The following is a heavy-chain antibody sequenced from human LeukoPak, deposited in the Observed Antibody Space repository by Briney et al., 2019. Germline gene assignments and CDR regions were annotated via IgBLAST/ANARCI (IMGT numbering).Heavy chain of an antibody. V-gene: IGHV1-69*13. CDR2: IIPIFGTA. Sequence: VASVKVSCKASGGTFSSYAISWVRQAPGQGLEWMGGIIPIFGTANYAQKFQGRVTITADESTSTAYMELSSLRSEDTAVYYCARDKPAAIRRYYYYGMDVWGQGTTVTVSS. D-gene: IGHD2-2*01. J-gene: IGHJ6*02. CDR1: GGTFSSYA. CDR3: ARDKPAAIRRYYYYGMDV.